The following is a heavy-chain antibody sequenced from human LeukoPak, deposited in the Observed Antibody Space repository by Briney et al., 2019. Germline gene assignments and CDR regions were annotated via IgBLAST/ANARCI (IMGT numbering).Heavy chain of an antibody. CDR1: VYNFTNYG. Sequence: GASVKVSCKASVYNFTNYGIIWVRQAPGQGLDWMGWISPYNGKTTFPQNVQGRVTLTTETFTNTAYMQLWSLTSADTAVYFCARSRSRSLRAPFAYWGQGTLVTVSS. V-gene: IGHV1-18*01. CDR3: ARSRSRSLRAPFAY. D-gene: IGHD3-10*01. CDR2: ISPYNGKT. J-gene: IGHJ4*02.